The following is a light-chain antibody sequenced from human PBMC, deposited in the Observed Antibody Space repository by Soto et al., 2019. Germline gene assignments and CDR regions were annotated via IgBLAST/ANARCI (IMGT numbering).Light chain of an antibody. CDR2: EAT. V-gene: IGLV2-23*01. Sequence: QSALTQPASVSGSPGQSITISCTGISSDVGTFNLVSWYQQHPGKAPKLMIYEATKRPSGVSKRCSGSKSGNTASLTISGLQAEDEADDSCSYALGNPHVVFGGGTKLTVL. CDR1: SSDVGTFNL. J-gene: IGLJ2*01. CDR3: CSYALGNPHVV.